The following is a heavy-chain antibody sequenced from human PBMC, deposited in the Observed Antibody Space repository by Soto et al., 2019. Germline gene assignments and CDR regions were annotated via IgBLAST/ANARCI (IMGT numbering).Heavy chain of an antibody. D-gene: IGHD3-10*01. Sequence: GGSLRLSCAASGFPFSNAWINWVRQTPGTGLQWVGRVKSKTDGGSADYAAPAKGRFAVSRDDSKNIVYLQMNSVKIEDTGVYYCTTDSRTTMPEVRFDYCGHGTLVIVSS. CDR2: VKSKTDGGSA. J-gene: IGHJ4*01. V-gene: IGHV3-15*07. CDR3: TTDSRTTMPEVRFDY. CDR1: GFPFSNAW.